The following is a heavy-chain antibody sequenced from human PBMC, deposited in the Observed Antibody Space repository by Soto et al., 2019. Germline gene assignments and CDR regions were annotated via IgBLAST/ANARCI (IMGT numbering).Heavy chain of an antibody. D-gene: IGHD3-16*01. CDR3: STTVITAPLFEY. CDR1: GFTFSGHY. J-gene: IGHJ4*02. Sequence: PGVSLIISCAGSGFTFSGHYMDWVRHAPGKGLEWLGRIRNKPNGHTTEYAASVKGRFTISRDDSKNSVYLQMNSLKSEDTAVYYCSTTVITAPLFEYWGQGTLVTVSS. V-gene: IGHV3-72*01. CDR2: IRNKPNGHTT.